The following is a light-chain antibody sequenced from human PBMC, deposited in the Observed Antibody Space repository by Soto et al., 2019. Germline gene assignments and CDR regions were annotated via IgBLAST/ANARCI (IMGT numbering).Light chain of an antibody. Sequence: EIVLTQSPGTLSLSPGERATLSCRASQSVSSSYLAWYQQKPGQAPGLLIFGASSRATGIPDRFSGSGSGTEFTLTISSLQSEDFAVYYCQQYGSSGTFGQGTKVDIK. CDR2: GAS. CDR1: QSVSSSY. V-gene: IGKV3-20*01. CDR3: QQYGSSGT. J-gene: IGKJ1*01.